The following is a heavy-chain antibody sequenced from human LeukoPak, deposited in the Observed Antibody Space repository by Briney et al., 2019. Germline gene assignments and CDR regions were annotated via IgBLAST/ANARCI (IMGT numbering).Heavy chain of an antibody. CDR3: ARRQYNWFDP. CDR2: INHSGST. Sequence: SETLSLTCAVYGGSFSGYYWSWIRQPPGKGLEWIGEINHSGSTNYNPSLKSRVTISVDTSKNQFSLKLSSVTAADTAVYYCARRQYNWFDPWGQGTLVTISS. CDR1: GGSFSGYY. J-gene: IGHJ5*02. V-gene: IGHV4-34*01.